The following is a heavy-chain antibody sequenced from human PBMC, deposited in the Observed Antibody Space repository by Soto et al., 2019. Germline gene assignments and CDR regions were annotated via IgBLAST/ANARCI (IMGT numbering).Heavy chain of an antibody. V-gene: IGHV1-69*01. Sequence: QVQLVQSGAEVKKPGSSVKVSCKASGGTFSSYAISWVRQAPGHGLEWMGGIIPIFGTANYAQKFQGRVTITTDESTSTVYMELSSLRSEDTAVYDCARDPLGWYAVGADYWGQGTLVTVSS. D-gene: IGHD6-19*01. CDR1: GGTFSSYA. CDR2: IIPIFGTA. CDR3: ARDPLGWYAVGADY. J-gene: IGHJ4*02.